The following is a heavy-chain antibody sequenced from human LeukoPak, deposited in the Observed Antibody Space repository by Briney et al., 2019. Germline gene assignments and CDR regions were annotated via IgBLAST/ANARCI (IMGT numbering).Heavy chain of an antibody. J-gene: IGHJ4*02. Sequence: GASVKVSCKASGYTFTTYPIHWVRQAPGQGLEWMGWMIAGNGNTKYSQNLQGRVSFTRDTAASTAYMELSGLRSEDTAVYYCAREWELTMAAPGYWGQGTLVTVSS. V-gene: IGHV1-3*01. CDR3: AREWELTMAAPGY. CDR2: MIAGNGNT. D-gene: IGHD1-26*01. CDR1: GYTFTTYP.